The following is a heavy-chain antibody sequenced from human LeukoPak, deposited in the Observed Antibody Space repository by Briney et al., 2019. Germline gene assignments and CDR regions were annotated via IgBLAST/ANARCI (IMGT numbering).Heavy chain of an antibody. CDR1: GYTFTIYG. V-gene: IGHV1-18*01. Sequence: GASVKVSCKASGYTFTIYGISWVRQAPGQGLEWMGWISAYNGNTNYAQKLQGRVTMTTDTSTSTAYVELRSLRSDDTAVYYCARDNWDILTGYGDAVDIWGQGTMVTVSS. D-gene: IGHD3-9*01. CDR2: ISAYNGNT. CDR3: ARDNWDILTGYGDAVDI. J-gene: IGHJ3*02.